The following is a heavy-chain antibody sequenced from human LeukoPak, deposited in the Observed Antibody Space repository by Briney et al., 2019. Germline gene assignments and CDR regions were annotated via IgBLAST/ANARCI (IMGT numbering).Heavy chain of an antibody. CDR2: ISSSSSTI. V-gene: IGHV3-48*04. CDR1: GFTFSSCS. Sequence: GGSLRLSRAASGFTFSSCSMNWVRQAPGKGLEWVSYISSSSSTIYYADSVKGRFTISRDNAKNSLYLQMNSLRAEDTAVYYCARTGPGNDFWSGHNWFDPWGQGTLVTVSS. D-gene: IGHD3-3*01. CDR3: ARTGPGNDFWSGHNWFDP. J-gene: IGHJ5*02.